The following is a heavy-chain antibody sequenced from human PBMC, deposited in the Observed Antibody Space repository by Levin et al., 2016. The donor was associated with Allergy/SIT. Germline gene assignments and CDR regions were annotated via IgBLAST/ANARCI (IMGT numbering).Heavy chain of an antibody. CDR1: GGSISSSSYY. CDR3: ARDRDILTGPSRYFDL. V-gene: IGHV4-39*02. CDR2: VYYNGDT. J-gene: IGHJ2*01. D-gene: IGHD3-9*01. Sequence: SETLSLTCTVSGGSISSSSYYWGWIRQPPGKGLEWIGNVYYNGDTFYNPSLKSRVTISVDTSKNQFSVKLSSVTAADTAVYYCARDRDILTGPSRYFDLWGRGSLVTVSS.